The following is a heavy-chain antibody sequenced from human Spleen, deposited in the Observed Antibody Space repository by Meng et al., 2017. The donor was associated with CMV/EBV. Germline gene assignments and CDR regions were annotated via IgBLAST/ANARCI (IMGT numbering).Heavy chain of an antibody. Sequence: QVQLVQSGAEVKKPGASVKVSCKASGYTFTGYYMHWVRQAPGQGLEWMGWINPNSGNTNYAQKLQGRVTMTTDTSTSTAYMELRSLRSDDTAVYYCARVFLQLWFHVDYWGQGTLVTVSS. J-gene: IGHJ4*02. CDR3: ARVFLQLWFHVDY. CDR2: INPNSGNT. V-gene: IGHV1-2*02. D-gene: IGHD5-18*01. CDR1: GYTFTGYY.